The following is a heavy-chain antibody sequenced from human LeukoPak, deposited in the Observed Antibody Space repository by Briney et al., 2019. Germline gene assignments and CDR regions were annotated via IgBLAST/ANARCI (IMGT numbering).Heavy chain of an antibody. CDR1: GGSISSYH. J-gene: IGHJ4*02. CDR3: ARVPPPLRYYDSVFYFDY. V-gene: IGHV4-59*01. D-gene: IGHD3-22*01. Sequence: KPSETLSLTCTVSGGSISSYHWSWIRQPPGKGLEWIGYIYYSGSTNYNPSLKSRVTISVDTSKNQFSLKLSSVTAADTAVYYCARVPPPLRYYDSVFYFDYWGQGTLVTVSS. CDR2: IYYSGST.